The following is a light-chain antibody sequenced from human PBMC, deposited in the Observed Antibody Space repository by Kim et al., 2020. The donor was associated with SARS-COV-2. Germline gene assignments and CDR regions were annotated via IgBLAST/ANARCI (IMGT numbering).Light chain of an antibody. CDR3: ASWDDRLNGRL. J-gene: IGLJ3*02. CDR2: TYI. CDR1: NSNIGGTP. Sequence: GLGVTFSCSGSNSNIGGTPVSRFRQVPGAAPIFLVATYIRRPSAVPDRFSASKSGTSASLVISGLQSEDEAEYQCASWDDRLNGRLFGGGTQLTVL. V-gene: IGLV1-44*01.